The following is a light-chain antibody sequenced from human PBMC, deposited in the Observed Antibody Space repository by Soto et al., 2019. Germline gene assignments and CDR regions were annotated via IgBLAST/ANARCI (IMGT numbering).Light chain of an antibody. Sequence: EIVMTQSPGTLSVPPGERVTLSCRASQSVGNNLAWHQQKPGQAPRLLIYGASTRATGFPARFSGSGSGTEFTLTISSLQSEDFAVYYCQQYNGWPITFGQGTRLEI. CDR3: QQYNGWPIT. V-gene: IGKV3-15*01. CDR1: QSVGNN. J-gene: IGKJ5*01. CDR2: GAS.